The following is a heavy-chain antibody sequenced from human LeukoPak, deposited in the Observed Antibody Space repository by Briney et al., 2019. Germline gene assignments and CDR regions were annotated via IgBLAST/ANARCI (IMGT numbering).Heavy chain of an antibody. CDR1: GGTFSSYA. CDR3: ASQRGSGSYYKRALYNWFDP. D-gene: IGHD3-10*01. V-gene: IGHV1-69*13. Sequence: SVKVSCKASGGTFSSYAISWVRQAPGQGLEWMGGIIPIFGTANYAQKFQGRVTITADESTSTAYMELSSLRSEDTAVYYCASQRGSGSYYKRALYNWFDPWGQGTLVTVSS. J-gene: IGHJ5*02. CDR2: IIPIFGTA.